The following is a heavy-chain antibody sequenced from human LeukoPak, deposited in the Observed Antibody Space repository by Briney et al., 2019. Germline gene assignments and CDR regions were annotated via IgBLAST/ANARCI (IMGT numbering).Heavy chain of an antibody. J-gene: IGHJ6*03. CDR3: ARDPRGGDPHYCMDV. Sequence: GGSLRLSCAASGFTFSSYAMHWVRQAPGKGLEWVAVISYDGSNKYYADSVKGRFTISRDNSKNTLYLQMNSLRAEDTAVYYCARDPRGGDPHYCMDVWGKGTTVTVSS. CDR2: ISYDGSNK. CDR1: GFTFSSYA. D-gene: IGHD3-16*01. V-gene: IGHV3-30*01.